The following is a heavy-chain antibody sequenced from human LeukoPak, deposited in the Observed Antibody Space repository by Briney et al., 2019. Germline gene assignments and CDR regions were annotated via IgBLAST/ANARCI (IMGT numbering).Heavy chain of an antibody. CDR2: ISGSGGTI. V-gene: IGHV3-48*03. CDR1: GFTFSNYE. Sequence: QPGGSLRLSCAASGFTFSNYEMNWVRQAPGKGLEWVSYISGSGGTIYNADSVEGRFTISRDNAKNSLYLQMNSLRAEDTAVYYCARKLEQWLVAPGDYWGQGTLVTVSS. CDR3: ARKLEQWLVAPGDY. D-gene: IGHD6-19*01. J-gene: IGHJ4*02.